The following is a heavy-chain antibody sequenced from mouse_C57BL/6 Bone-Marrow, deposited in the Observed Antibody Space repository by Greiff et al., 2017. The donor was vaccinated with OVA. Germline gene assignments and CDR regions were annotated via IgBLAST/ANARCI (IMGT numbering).Heavy chain of an antibody. D-gene: IGHD1-1*01. V-gene: IGHV6-6*01. J-gene: IGHJ1*03. Sequence: EVKLVESGGGLVQPGGSMKLSCAASGFTFSDAWMDWVRQSPEKGLEWVAEIRNKANNHATYYAESVKGRFTISSDDSKSSVYLQMNSLRAEDTGIYYCTRLYYYGSSYEYFDVWGTGTTVTVSS. CDR3: TRLYYYGSSYEYFDV. CDR2: IRNKANNHAT. CDR1: GFTFSDAW.